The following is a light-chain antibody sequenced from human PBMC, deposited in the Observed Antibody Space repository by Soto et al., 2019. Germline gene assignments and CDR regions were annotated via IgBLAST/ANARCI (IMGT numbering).Light chain of an antibody. CDR2: AAS. Sequence: DIQMTQSPSSLSASVGDRVTITYRASQSISSYLNWYQQKPGKAPKLLIHAASRLQSGVPSRFSGNGSGTDFTLTISSLQPEDFATYYCQQSYSILPYSFGQGTKLEIK. V-gene: IGKV1-39*01. CDR3: QQSYSILPYS. CDR1: QSISSY. J-gene: IGKJ2*03.